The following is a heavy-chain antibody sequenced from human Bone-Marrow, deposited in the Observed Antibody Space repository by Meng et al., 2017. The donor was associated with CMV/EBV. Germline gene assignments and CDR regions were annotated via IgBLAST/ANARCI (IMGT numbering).Heavy chain of an antibody. V-gene: IGHV4-39*01. CDR1: GGSISSSIYY. CDR3: ASSRYSSSSWFDY. Sequence: SETLSLTCTVSGGSISSSIYYWGWIRQPPGKGLEWIGSVYYSTSTYYNPSLKSRVTISVDTSKNQFSLKLPSMTAADTAVYYCASSRYSSSSWFDYWGQGTQVPSPQ. D-gene: IGHD6-6*01. CDR2: VYYSTST. J-gene: IGHJ4*02.